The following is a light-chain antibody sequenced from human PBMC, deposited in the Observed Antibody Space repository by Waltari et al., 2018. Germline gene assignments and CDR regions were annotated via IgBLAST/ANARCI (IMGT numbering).Light chain of an antibody. Sequence: SYVLTQPPSVSVAPGHTARITCGGSDIGAKRVHWYQHKTGQAPLLVVYDDTDRPSGIPGRISGSNSGYTATLSITRVEAGDEADYYCQVWDSDGDYVVFGGGTKLIVL. CDR1: DIGAKR. CDR2: DDT. J-gene: IGLJ2*01. V-gene: IGLV3-21*02. CDR3: QVWDSDGDYVV.